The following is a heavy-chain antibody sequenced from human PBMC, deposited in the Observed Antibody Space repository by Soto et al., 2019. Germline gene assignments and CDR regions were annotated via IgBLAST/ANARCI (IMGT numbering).Heavy chain of an antibody. D-gene: IGHD6-13*01. V-gene: IGHV3-23*01. CDR1: GFSFNNYI. J-gene: IGHJ5*02. CDR3: AKAGANSSTWHSNGFXP. Sequence: PGGSLRLSCAASGFSFNNYIMNWVRQAPGKGLERVSGISDTGGSTDYADSVKGRFTISRDNSKNTLILQMNRLRADDTFMYYCAKAGANSSTWHSNGFXPWGQETLVTVSS. CDR2: ISDTGGST.